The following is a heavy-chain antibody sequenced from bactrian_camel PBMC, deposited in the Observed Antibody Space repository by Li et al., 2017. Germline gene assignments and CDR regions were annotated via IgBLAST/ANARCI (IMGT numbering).Heavy chain of an antibody. CDR1: VLTLSSTG. V-gene: IGHV3S42*01. Sequence: VQLVESGGGLVQPGGSLTLSCAVSVLTLSSTGMSWLRQAPGKGLEWISGILSRVDDTTTYAKSVKGRFTISIDVAKNTLYLQVNRLTTDDTAVYTVRQIREDTLLVITPSKSMTSGARGPRSPSP. CDR2: ILSRVDDTT. J-gene: IGHJ4*01. D-gene: IGHD2*01. CDR3: RQIREDTLLVITPSKSMTS.